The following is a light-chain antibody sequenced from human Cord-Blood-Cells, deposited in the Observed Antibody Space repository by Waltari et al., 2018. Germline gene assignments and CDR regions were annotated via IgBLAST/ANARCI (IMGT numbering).Light chain of an antibody. CDR2: DAS. CDR1: QSISSW. Sequence: DIQMTHSPSTLSASVADRVTITCRASQSISSWLAWYQQKPGKAPKLLIYDASSLESGVPSRFSGSGSGTEFTLTISSLQPDDFATYYCQQYNSYSWTFGQGTKVEIK. CDR3: QQYNSYSWT. J-gene: IGKJ1*01. V-gene: IGKV1-5*01.